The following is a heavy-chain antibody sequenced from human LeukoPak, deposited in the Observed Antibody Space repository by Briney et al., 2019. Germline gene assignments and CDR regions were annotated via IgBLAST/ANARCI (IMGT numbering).Heavy chain of an antibody. J-gene: IGHJ4*02. D-gene: IGHD1-26*01. V-gene: IGHV1-46*01. CDR3: ARRRDLYSGSYYPFDY. CDR1: GYTFTSNY. Sequence: ASVKVSCKAFGYTFTSNYMHWVRQAPGQGPEWMGVISPSGGSTTYAQKFQGRVTLTRDMSTSTDYLELSSLRSEDTAVYYCARRRDLYSGSYYPFDYWGQGTLVTVSS. CDR2: ISPSGGST.